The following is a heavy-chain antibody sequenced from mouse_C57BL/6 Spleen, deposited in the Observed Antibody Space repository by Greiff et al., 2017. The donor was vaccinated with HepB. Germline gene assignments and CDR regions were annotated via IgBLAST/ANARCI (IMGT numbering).Heavy chain of an antibody. V-gene: IGHV2-2*01. J-gene: IGHJ2*01. Sequence: VQRVELGPGLVQPSQSLSITCPVSGFSLPSYGVHWVRQSPGKGLEWLGVIWSGGSTDYNAAFISRLSISKDNSKSQVFFKMNSLQADDTAIYYCASSSTVVALDYWGQGTTLTVSS. CDR1: GFSLPSYG. D-gene: IGHD1-1*01. CDR2: IWSGGST. CDR3: ASSSTVVALDY.